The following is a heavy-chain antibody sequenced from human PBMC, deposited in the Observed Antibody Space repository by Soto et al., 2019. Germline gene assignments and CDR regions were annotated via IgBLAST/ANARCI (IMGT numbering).Heavy chain of an antibody. CDR3: ARDGNAYYPFDH. CDR1: GVSISSSSYY. Sequence: QVQLQESGPGLVKPSQTLSLTCNVSGVSISSSSYYWSWIRQNPGKGLEWIGYISYSGNTHYNPSPKTHVTTSRATSETQFPLTLSSVTAADPAVYFCARDGNAYYPFDHCGQGSLVTVPP. D-gene: IGHD3-16*01. V-gene: IGHV4-31*01. J-gene: IGHJ4*02. CDR2: ISYSGNT.